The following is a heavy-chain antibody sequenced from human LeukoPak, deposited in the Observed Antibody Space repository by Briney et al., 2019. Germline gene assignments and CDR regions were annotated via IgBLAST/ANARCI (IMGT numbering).Heavy chain of an antibody. D-gene: IGHD5-12*01. Sequence: SETLSLTCTVSGGSISSSSYYWGWIRQPPGKGLDWIGSIDYSGSTYYIPSLKSRVTISVDTSKNQFSLKLSSVTAADTAVYYCARRRSGHSGYDRGVYFDYWGQGTLVTVSS. CDR1: GGSISSSSYY. CDR2: IDYSGST. CDR3: ARRRSGHSGYDRGVYFDY. V-gene: IGHV4-39*01. J-gene: IGHJ4*02.